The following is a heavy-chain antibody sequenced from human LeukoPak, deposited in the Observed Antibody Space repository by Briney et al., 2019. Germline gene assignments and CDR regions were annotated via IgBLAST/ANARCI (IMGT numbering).Heavy chain of an antibody. V-gene: IGHV4-34*01. CDR2: INHSGST. CDR1: GGSFSGYY. CDR3: AASLRYFDY. J-gene: IGHJ4*02. Sequence: SETLSLTCAVYGGSFSGYYWSWIRQSPGKGLEWIGEINHSGSTNYNPSLKSRVTISVDTSKNQFSLKLSSVTAADTAVYYCAASLRYFDYWGQGTLVTVSS. D-gene: IGHD3-9*01.